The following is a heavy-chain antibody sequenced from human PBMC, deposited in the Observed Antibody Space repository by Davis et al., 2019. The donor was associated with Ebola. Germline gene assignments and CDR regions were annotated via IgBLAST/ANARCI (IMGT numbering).Heavy chain of an antibody. CDR3: ARGWLRGYLDY. CDR1: GDSVSSGG. V-gene: IGHV6-1*01. D-gene: IGHD3-3*01. J-gene: IGHJ4*02. CDR2: TYYSSKWYN. Sequence: HSQTLSLTCAISGDSVSSGGWNWIRQSPSRGLEWLGRTYYSSKWYNDYALSVKSRITINPDTSKNQFSLQLNSVTPEDTAVYYCARGWLRGYLDYWGQGTLVTVSS.